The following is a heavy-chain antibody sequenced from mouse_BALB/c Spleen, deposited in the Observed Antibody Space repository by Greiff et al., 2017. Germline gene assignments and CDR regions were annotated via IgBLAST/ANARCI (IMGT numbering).Heavy chain of an antibody. CDR1: GFTFSSYA. J-gene: IGHJ2*01. D-gene: IGHD2-4*01. CDR2: ISSGGST. Sequence: EVQVVESGGGLVKPGGSLKLSCAASGFTFSSYAMSWVRQTPEKRLEWVASISSGGSTYYPDSVKGRFTISRDNARNILYLQMSSLRSEDTAMYYCARGLYYDYDCFDYWGQGTTLTVSS. V-gene: IGHV5-6-5*01. CDR3: ARGLYYDYDCFDY.